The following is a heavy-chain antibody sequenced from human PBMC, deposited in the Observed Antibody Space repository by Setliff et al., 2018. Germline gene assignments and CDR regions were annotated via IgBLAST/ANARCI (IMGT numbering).Heavy chain of an antibody. CDR3: ARDGYPGTS. V-gene: IGHV3-11*01. J-gene: IGHJ5*02. D-gene: IGHD2-2*03. CDR1: GDSISSYY. Sequence: LSLTCTVSGDSISSYYWSWIRQTPGKGLEWIGYIQSGTTTFYTDSVKGRFAISRDNARNSLYLQMNSLRVEDTAVYYCARDGYPGTSWGQGTLVTVSS. CDR2: IQSGTTT.